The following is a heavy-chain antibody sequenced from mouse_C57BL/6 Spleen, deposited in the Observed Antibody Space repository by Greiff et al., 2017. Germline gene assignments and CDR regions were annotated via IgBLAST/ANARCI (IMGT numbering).Heavy chain of an antibody. CDR3: ARQAQAPFAY. J-gene: IGHJ3*01. CDR2: ISSGSSTI. CDR1: GFTFSDYG. D-gene: IGHD3-2*02. Sequence: EVKLVESGGGLVKPGGSLKLSCAASGFTFSDYGMHWVRQAPEKGLEWVAYISSGSSTIYYADTVKGRFTISRDNAKNTLFLQMTSLRSEDTAMXYCARQAQAPFAYWGQGTLVTVSA. V-gene: IGHV5-17*01.